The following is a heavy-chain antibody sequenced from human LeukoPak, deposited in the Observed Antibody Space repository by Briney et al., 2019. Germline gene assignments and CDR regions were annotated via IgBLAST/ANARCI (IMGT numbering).Heavy chain of an antibody. CDR3: ARIYYSGSGSGEY. CDR2: ICSNGGNI. D-gene: IGHD3-10*01. J-gene: IGHJ4*02. Sequence: GGSLRLSCAASGFTFSDYYMSWIRQAPGKGLEWVAYICSNGGNIFYADSVNGRFTISRYNAKNSLYLQMDSLIDEYTAFYYVARIYYSGSGSGEYWGQGTLVTVSP. CDR1: GFTFSDYY. V-gene: IGHV3-11*01.